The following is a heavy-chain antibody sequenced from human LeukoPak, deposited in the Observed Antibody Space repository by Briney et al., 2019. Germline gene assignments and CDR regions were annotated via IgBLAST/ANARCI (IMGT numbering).Heavy chain of an antibody. D-gene: IGHD3-10*01. J-gene: IGHJ6*03. CDR1: GGTFSSYA. V-gene: IGHV1-69*06. CDR2: IIPIFGTP. Sequence: ASVKVSCKASGGTFSSYAISWVRQAPGQGLEWMGGIIPIFGTPNYAQKFQGRVTITADKSTSTAYMELSSLRSEDTAVYYCARDRGYYYGSGSYDYYYMDVWGKGTTVTVSS. CDR3: ARDRGYYYGSGSYDYYYMDV.